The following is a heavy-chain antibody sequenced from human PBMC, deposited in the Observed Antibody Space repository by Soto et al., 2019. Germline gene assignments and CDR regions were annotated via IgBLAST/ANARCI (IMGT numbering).Heavy chain of an antibody. D-gene: IGHD1-20*01. Sequence: QVQLVQSGAEVNKPGSSVKVACKASGGTFHTYTLSWVRQVRGQGLEGMGGIMPLYAKPTYAQTFQGRLLIAADEHTNTGYMEGSSLRSEDTALYYCASLNNWSSGDGRIDVWGRGTEVSFSS. J-gene: IGHJ6*02. V-gene: IGHV1-69*01. CDR1: GGTFHTYT. CDR3: ASLNNWSSGDGRIDV. CDR2: IMPLYAKP.